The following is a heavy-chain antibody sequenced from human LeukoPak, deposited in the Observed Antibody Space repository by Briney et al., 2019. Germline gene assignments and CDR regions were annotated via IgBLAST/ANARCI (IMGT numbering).Heavy chain of an antibody. Sequence: GGSLRLSCAASGFTFSSYWMSWVRQAPGKGLEWVANIKQDGSEKYYVDSVKGRFTISRDNAKNSLYLQMNSLRAEDTAVYYCARDTVTIYYYYMDVWGKGNTVTVSS. CDR1: GFTFSSYW. CDR2: IKQDGSEK. J-gene: IGHJ6*03. V-gene: IGHV3-7*01. D-gene: IGHD4-11*01. CDR3: ARDTVTIYYYYMDV.